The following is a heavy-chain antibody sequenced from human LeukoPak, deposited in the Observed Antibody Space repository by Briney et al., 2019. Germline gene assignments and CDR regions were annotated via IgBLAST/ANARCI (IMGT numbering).Heavy chain of an antibody. Sequence: GGSLRLSCAASGFTFSSYWMSWVRQAPGKGLEWVANIKQDGSEKYYVDSVKGRFTISRDNAKNSLYLQMNSLRAEDTAVYYCAKGGEMIHYYYMDVWGKGTTVTVSS. CDR2: IKQDGSEK. CDR1: GFTFSSYW. CDR3: AKGGEMIHYYYMDV. V-gene: IGHV3-7*03. J-gene: IGHJ6*03. D-gene: IGHD3-22*01.